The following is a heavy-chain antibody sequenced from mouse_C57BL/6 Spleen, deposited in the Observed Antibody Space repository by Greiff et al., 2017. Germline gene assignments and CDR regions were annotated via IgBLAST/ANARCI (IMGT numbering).Heavy chain of an antibody. D-gene: IGHD1-1*02. CDR2: INPGSGGT. CDR1: GYAFTNYL. V-gene: IGHV1-54*01. Sequence: QVQLQQSGAELVRPGTSVKVSCKASGYAFTNYLIEWVKQRPGQGLEWIGVINPGSGGTNYNEKFKGKATLTADKVSSTAYMQLSSLTSEDSAVYFCARSYEGSYCVYWGQGTTHTVSS. CDR3: ARSYEGSYCVY. J-gene: IGHJ2*01.